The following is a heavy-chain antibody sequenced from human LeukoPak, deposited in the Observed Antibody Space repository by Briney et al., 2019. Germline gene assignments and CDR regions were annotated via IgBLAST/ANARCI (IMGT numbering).Heavy chain of an antibody. CDR1: GYSFTSYW. J-gene: IGHJ4*02. V-gene: IGHV5-51*01. D-gene: IGHD3-10*01. CDR2: IYPGDSDT. CDR3: ARHGGSGSYYHPFDY. Sequence: GESLKFSCQGSGYSFTSYWIGGVRHMPGKGLGWMWIIYPGDSDTRYSPSFQGQVTISADKSISTAYLQWSSLKASDTAMYYCARHGGSGSYYHPFDYWGQGTLVTVSS.